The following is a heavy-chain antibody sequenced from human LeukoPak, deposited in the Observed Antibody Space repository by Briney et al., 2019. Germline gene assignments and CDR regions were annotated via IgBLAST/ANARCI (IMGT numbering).Heavy chain of an antibody. CDR2: IYPGDSDT. CDR1: GYSFTSYW. Sequence: GGSLEISCKGSGYSFTSYWIGWVRQVPGKGLGWMGIIYPGDSDTRYSPSFQGQVTISADKSISTAYLQWSSLKASDTAMYYCASTDAFDIWGQGTMVTVSS. J-gene: IGHJ3*02. V-gene: IGHV5-51*01. CDR3: ASTDAFDI.